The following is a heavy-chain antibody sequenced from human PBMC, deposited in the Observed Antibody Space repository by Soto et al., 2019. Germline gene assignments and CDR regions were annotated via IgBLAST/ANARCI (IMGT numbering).Heavy chain of an antibody. D-gene: IGHD6-19*01. V-gene: IGHV3-7*01. CDR2: IKQDGSEK. Sequence: EVQLVESGGGLVQPGGSLRLSCAASGFTFSSYWMSWVRQAPGKGLEWVANIKQDGSEKYYVDSVKGRFTISRDNAKNSLYLQMNSLRAEDTAVCYWATSGWYSPPRDWGQGTLVTVSS. CDR3: ATSGWYSPPRD. CDR1: GFTFSSYW. J-gene: IGHJ4*02.